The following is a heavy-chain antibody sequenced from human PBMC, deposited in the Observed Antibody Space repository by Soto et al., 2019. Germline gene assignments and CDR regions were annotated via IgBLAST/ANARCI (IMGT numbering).Heavy chain of an antibody. J-gene: IGHJ5*02. Sequence: PSETLSLTCTVSGGSISSSSYYWGWIRQPPGKGLEWIGSIYYSGSTYYNPSLKSRVTISVDTSKNQFSLKLSSVTAADTAVYYCARQYTEDAANWFDPWGQGTLVTVSS. CDR2: IYYSGST. V-gene: IGHV4-39*01. CDR1: GGSISSSSYY. D-gene: IGHD1-1*01. CDR3: ARQYTEDAANWFDP.